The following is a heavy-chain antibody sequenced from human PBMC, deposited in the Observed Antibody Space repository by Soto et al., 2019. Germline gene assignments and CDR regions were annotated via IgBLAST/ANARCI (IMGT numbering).Heavy chain of an antibody. CDR3: ARGECITGTTWEYYFDY. J-gene: IGHJ4*02. Sequence: QVQLVQSGAEVKKPGSSVKVSCKASGGTFSSYAISWVRQAPGQGLEWMGGIIPIFGTANYAQKFQGRVTITADESTSTAYMEMSSLRYEDTAVYYCARGECITGTTWEYYFDYWGQGTLVTVSS. D-gene: IGHD1-7*01. CDR1: GGTFSSYA. V-gene: IGHV1-69*12. CDR2: IIPIFGTA.